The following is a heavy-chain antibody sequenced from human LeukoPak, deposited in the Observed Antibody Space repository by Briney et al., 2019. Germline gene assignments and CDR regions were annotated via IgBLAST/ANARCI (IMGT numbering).Heavy chain of an antibody. J-gene: IGHJ6*02. CDR1: GYTFTGYY. D-gene: IGHD3-22*01. Sequence: GASVKVSCKASGYTFTGYYMHWVRQAPGQGLEWMGWINPNSGGTNYAQKLQGRVTMTTDTSTSTAYMELRSLRSDDTAVYYCARDPHYYDSSGYYYPPNYYYGMDVWGQGTTVTVSS. V-gene: IGHV1-2*02. CDR2: INPNSGGT. CDR3: ARDPHYYDSSGYYYPPNYYYGMDV.